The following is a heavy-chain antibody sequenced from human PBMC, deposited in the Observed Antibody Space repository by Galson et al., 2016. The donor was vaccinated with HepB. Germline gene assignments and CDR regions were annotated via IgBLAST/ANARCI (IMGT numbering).Heavy chain of an antibody. Sequence: SLRLSCATSGFTFSAAWMTWVRQAPGKGLEWVGLIKSSSNGGTIHYAAPVKGRFSITRDDSRNTLYLQMNSLKSNDTAFYYCSCGGYFFDHWGQGTLVSGSS. CDR2: IKSSSNGGTI. V-gene: IGHV3-15*01. D-gene: IGHD6-25*01. J-gene: IGHJ4*02. CDR3: SCGGYFFDH. CDR1: GFTFSAAW.